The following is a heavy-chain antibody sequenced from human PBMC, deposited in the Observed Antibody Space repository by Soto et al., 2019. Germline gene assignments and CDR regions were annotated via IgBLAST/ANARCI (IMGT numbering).Heavy chain of an antibody. D-gene: IGHD4-4*01. Sequence: EVQLLESGGGLVQPGGSLRLSCAASRFTFNNYAMGWVRQAPGKGLEWVSAITGTGSDTYYIDSVRGRFTISRDNSKTTLFLQMNSLGAEDTAIYYCAKLGSSNWSPHYYFDCWGQGTLVTVSS. CDR3: AKLGSSNWSPHYYFDC. V-gene: IGHV3-23*01. CDR1: RFTFNNYA. J-gene: IGHJ4*02. CDR2: ITGTGSDT.